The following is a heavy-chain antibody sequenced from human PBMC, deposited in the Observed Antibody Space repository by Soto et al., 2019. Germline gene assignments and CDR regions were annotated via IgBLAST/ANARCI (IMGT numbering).Heavy chain of an antibody. V-gene: IGHV3-21*01. CDR1: GFTFSSYS. CDR2: ISSSSSYI. Sequence: EVQLVESGGGLVKPGGSLRLSCAASGFTFSSYSMNWVRQAPGKGLEWVSSISSSSSYIYYADSVKGRFTISRDNAKNSLYLQMNSLRAEDTAGYYCARELRGLGNWFDPWGQGTLVTVSS. J-gene: IGHJ5*02. D-gene: IGHD3-10*01. CDR3: ARELRGLGNWFDP.